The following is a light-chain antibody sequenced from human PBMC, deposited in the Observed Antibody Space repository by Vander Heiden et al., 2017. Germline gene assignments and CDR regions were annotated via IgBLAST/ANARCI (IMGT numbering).Light chain of an antibody. CDR1: SSNIGAGYD. Sequence: QSVLTQPPSVSGAPGQRGTISCTGSSSNIGAGYDVRWYQQLPGTAPKLLIYGNSNRPSGVPDRFSGSKSGTSASLAITGLQAEDEADYYCQSYDSSLSGSGVFGTGTKVTVL. V-gene: IGLV1-40*01. CDR2: GNS. CDR3: QSYDSSLSGSGV. J-gene: IGLJ1*01.